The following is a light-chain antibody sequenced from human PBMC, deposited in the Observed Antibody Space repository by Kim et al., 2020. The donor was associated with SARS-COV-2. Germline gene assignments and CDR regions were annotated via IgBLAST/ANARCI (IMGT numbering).Light chain of an antibody. CDR1: QSISTW. V-gene: IGKV1-5*03. Sequence: DIQMTQSPSTLSASVGDRVTITCRASQSISTWLAWYQQKPGKAPKLLIYKASSLESGVPSRFSGSGSGTEFTLTISSLQPDDFATYYCQQYTNYRTFGQGTKVE. CDR3: QQYTNYRT. J-gene: IGKJ1*01. CDR2: KAS.